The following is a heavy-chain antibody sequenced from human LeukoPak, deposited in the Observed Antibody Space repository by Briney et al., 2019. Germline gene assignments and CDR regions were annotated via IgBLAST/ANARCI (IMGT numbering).Heavy chain of an antibody. J-gene: IGHJ4*02. D-gene: IGHD1-26*01. CDR1: GDSVSSNSAA. V-gene: IGHV6-1*01. CDR2: TYYRSKWYN. CDR3: ARDLGPLPTEWELLQPDY. Sequence: SQTLSLTCAISGDSVSSNSAAWNWIRQSPSRGLEWLGRTYYRSKWYNDYAVSVKSRITINPDTSKNQFSLQLNSVTPEDTAVYYCARDLGPLPTEWELLQPDYWGQGTLVTVSS.